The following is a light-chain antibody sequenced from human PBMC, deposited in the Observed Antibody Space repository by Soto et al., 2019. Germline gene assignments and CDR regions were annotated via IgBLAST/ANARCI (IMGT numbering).Light chain of an antibody. CDR2: EVT. CDR3: TSYTSTSSLV. CDR1: SSDVGGYDY. V-gene: IGLV2-14*01. Sequence: QSALTQPASVSGSPGQSITISCTGTSSDVGGYDYVSWYQQYPGKAPKIMIYEVTNRPSGVSYRFSGSKSGNTASLTISGLQAEDEADYYCTSYTSTSSLVFGGGTKLTVL. J-gene: IGLJ2*01.